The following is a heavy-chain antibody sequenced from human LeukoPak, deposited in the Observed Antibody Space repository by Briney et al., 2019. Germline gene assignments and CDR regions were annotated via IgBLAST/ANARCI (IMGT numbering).Heavy chain of an antibody. V-gene: IGHV4-59*06. D-gene: IGHD3-22*01. J-gene: IGHJ3*02. CDR2: IYYSGST. CDR1: GGSISSYY. Sequence: SETLSLTCTVSGGSISSYYWSWIRQHPGKGLEWIGYIYYSGSTYYNPSLKSRVTISVDTSKNQFSLKLSSVTAADTAVYYCARWTYYYDRDRAFDIWGQGTMVTVSS. CDR3: ARWTYYYDRDRAFDI.